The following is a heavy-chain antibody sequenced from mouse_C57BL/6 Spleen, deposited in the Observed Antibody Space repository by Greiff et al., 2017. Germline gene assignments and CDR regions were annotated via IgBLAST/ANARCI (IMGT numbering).Heavy chain of an antibody. D-gene: IGHD2-4*01. J-gene: IGHJ1*03. CDR1: GFTFSDYY. CDR2: INYDGSST. Sequence: EVQRVESEGGLVQPGSSMKLSCTASGFTFSDYYMAWVRQVPEKGLEWVANINYDGSSTYYLDSLKSRFIISRDNAKNILYLQMSSLKSEDTATYYCARDDYDGYFDVWGTGTTVTVSS. V-gene: IGHV5-16*01. CDR3: ARDDYDGYFDV.